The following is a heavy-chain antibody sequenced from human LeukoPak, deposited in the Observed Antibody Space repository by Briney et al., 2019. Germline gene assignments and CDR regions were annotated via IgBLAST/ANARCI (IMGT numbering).Heavy chain of an antibody. CDR2: IYYSGST. Sequence: SETLPLTCTVSGGSISSYYWSWIRQPPGKGLEWIGYIYYSGSTNYNPSLKSRVTISVDTSKNQFSLKLSSVTAADTAVYYCASGLAYYDFWSGSSHYYGMDVWGQGTTVTVSS. J-gene: IGHJ6*02. D-gene: IGHD3-3*01. CDR3: ASGLAYYDFWSGSSHYYGMDV. V-gene: IGHV4-59*08. CDR1: GGSISSYY.